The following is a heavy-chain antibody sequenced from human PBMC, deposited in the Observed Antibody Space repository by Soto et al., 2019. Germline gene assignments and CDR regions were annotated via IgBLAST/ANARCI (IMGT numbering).Heavy chain of an antibody. CDR3: ARQEHRRRDQLSHYYHYYAMDV. Sequence: SVKVSCKASGGTFSSYTISWVRQAPGQGLEWMGRIIPILGIANYAQKFQGRVTITADKSTSTAYMELSSLRSEDTAVYYCARQEHRRRDQLSHYYHYYAMDVWGQGTTVTV. CDR2: IIPILGIA. J-gene: IGHJ6*02. V-gene: IGHV1-69*02. CDR1: GGTFSSYT. D-gene: IGHD2-2*01.